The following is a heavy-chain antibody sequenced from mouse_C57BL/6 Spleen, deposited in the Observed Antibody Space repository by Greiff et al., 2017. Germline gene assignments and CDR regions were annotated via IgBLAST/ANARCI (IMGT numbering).Heavy chain of an antibody. CDR1: GFTFSSYA. V-gene: IGHV5-4*03. D-gene: IGHD1-1*01. CDR3: ARVGDYGSSSWFAY. CDR2: ISDGGSYT. Sequence: EVKVVESGGGLVKPGGSLQLSCAASGFTFSSYAMSWVRQTPEKRLEWVATISDGGSYTYYPDNVKGRFTISRDNAKNNLYLQMSHLKSEDTAMYYCARVGDYGSSSWFAYWGQGTLVTVSA. J-gene: IGHJ3*01.